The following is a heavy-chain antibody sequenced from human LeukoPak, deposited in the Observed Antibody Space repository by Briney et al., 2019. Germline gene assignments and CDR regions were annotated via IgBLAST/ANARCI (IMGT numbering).Heavy chain of an antibody. CDR2: MNPDNGGT. V-gene: IGHV1-2*02. CDR1: GYTFTVYF. Sequence: ASVKVSCKASGYTFTVYFMHWVRQAPGQGLEWMGLMNPDNGGTHYAQKFQGRVTMTRDTSISTAYMELSRLGSDDTAVYYCARGGSTDSIHSCGGNCYFLDYWGQGTLVTVSS. CDR3: ARGGSTDSIHSCGGNCYFLDY. D-gene: IGHD2-21*02. J-gene: IGHJ4*02.